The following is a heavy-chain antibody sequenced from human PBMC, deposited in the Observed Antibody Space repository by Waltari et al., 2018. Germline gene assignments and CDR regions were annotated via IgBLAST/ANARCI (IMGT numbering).Heavy chain of an antibody. J-gene: IGHJ4*02. CDR3: ADTHSSGWYYFDY. CDR2: IIPIFGTA. D-gene: IGHD6-19*01. CDR1: GGTFSSYA. V-gene: IGHV1-69*05. Sequence: QVQLVQSGAEVKKPGSSVKVSCKASGGTFSSYAISWVRQAPGQGLEWMGGIIPIFGTANYAQKLQGRVTITTDESTSTAYMELSSLRSEDTAVYYCADTHSSGWYYFDYWGQGTLVTVSS.